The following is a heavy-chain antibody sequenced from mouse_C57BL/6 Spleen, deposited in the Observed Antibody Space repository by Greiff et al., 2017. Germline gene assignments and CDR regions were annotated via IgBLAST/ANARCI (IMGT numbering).Heavy chain of an antibody. J-gene: IGHJ3*01. CDR1: GYTFTSYW. Sequence: QVQLQQPGAELVMPGASVKLSCKASGYTFTSYWMHWVKQRPGQGLEWIGEIDPSDSYTNYNQKFKGKSTLTVDKSSSTAYMQLSSLTSEDAAVYYCARPKAAQATGAWFAYWGQGTLVTVSA. CDR2: IDPSDSYT. CDR3: ARPKAAQATGAWFAY. D-gene: IGHD3-2*02. V-gene: IGHV1-69*01.